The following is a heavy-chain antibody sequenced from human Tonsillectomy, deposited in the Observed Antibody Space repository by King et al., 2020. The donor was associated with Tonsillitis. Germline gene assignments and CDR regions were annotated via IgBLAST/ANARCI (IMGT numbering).Heavy chain of an antibody. J-gene: IGHJ4*02. CDR2: IIPIFGTA. CDR1: GGTFSSYA. CDR3: ARDVRDAVAHFDY. Sequence: VQLVESGAEVKKPGSSVKVSCKASGGTFSSYAISWVRQAPGQGLEWMGGIIPIFGTASYTQKFQGIVTINADESTSTAYMGLSSLRSEDTAVYYCARDVRDAVAHFDYWGQGTLVTVSS. D-gene: IGHD6-19*01. V-gene: IGHV1-69*01.